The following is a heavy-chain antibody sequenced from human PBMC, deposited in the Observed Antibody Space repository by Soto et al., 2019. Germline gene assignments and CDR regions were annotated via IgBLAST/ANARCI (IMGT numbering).Heavy chain of an antibody. D-gene: IGHD2-15*01. Sequence: GASVKVSCKASGYTFTSYGISWVRQAAGQGLEWMGWISAYNGNTNYAQKLQGRVTMTTDTSTSRAYMELRSLRSDDTAVYYGARVIGRIAQNGMDVRGQGTTVTVSS. CDR2: ISAYNGNT. CDR1: GYTFTSYG. CDR3: ARVIGRIAQNGMDV. J-gene: IGHJ6*02. V-gene: IGHV1-18*01.